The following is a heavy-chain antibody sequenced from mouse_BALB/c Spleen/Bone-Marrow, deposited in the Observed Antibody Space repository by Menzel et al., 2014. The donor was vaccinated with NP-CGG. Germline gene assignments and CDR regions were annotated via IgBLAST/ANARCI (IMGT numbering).Heavy chain of an antibody. V-gene: IGHV4-1*02. CDR2: INPDSSTI. D-gene: IGHD1-2*01. CDR1: GFDFSRYW. J-gene: IGHJ3*01. CDR3: TRLHYYGYPAY. Sequence: DVQLVESGGGLVQPGGSLKLSCAASGFDFSRYWMSWVRQAPGKGLEWIGEINPDSSTINYTPSLKDKFIISRVNAKNTLYLQKSKVRSEDTALYYCTRLHYYGYPAYWGQGTLVTVST.